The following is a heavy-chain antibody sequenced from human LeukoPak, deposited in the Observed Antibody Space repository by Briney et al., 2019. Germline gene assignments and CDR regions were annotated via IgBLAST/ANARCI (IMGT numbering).Heavy chain of an antibody. CDR1: GGSISSGSYY. J-gene: IGHJ3*02. CDR3: ARASVRTERKGAFDI. CDR2: IYTSGST. Sequence: PSQTLSLTCTVSGGSISSGSYYWSWIRQPAGKGLEWIGRIYTSGSTNYNPSLKSRVTISVDTSKNQFSLKLSSVTAADTAVYYCARASVRTERKGAFDIWGQGTMVTVSS. D-gene: IGHD1-1*01. V-gene: IGHV4-61*02.